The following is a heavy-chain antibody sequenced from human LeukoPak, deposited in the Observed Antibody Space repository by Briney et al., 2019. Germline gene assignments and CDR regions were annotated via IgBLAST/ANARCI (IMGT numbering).Heavy chain of an antibody. Sequence: PSETLSLTCIVSGGSIRSSSYYWGWIRQPPGKGLEWIGSIYYGGSTYYNPSLKSRVTISVDTSKNQLSLKLSSVTAADTAVYYCARDQTYSGSGIYTYFDYWGQGILVTVST. CDR2: IYYGGST. J-gene: IGHJ4*02. CDR3: ARDQTYSGSGIYTYFDY. V-gene: IGHV4-39*07. D-gene: IGHD3-10*01. CDR1: GGSIRSSSYY.